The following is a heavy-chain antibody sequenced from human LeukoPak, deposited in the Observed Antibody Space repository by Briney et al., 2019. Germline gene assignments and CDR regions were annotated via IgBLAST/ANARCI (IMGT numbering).Heavy chain of an antibody. Sequence: GGSLRLSCAASGFTFSAYRMNWVRQAPGKGLECVSYISSSSSTIFYADSVKGRFTISRDNAKNSLYLQMNGLRAEDTAVYYCAKTYYSSRAHYYYYYYMDVWGKGTTVTISS. CDR2: ISSSSSTI. CDR3: AKTYYSSRAHYYYYYYMDV. J-gene: IGHJ6*03. V-gene: IGHV3-48*01. D-gene: IGHD3-10*01. CDR1: GFTFSAYR.